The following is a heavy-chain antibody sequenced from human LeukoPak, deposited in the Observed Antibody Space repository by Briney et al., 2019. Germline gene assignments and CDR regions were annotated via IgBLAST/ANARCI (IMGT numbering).Heavy chain of an antibody. CDR2: ISSSSSCI. V-gene: IGHV3-21*01. Sequence: PGGSLRLSCAASGFTFSSYSMNWVRQAPGKGLEWVSSISSSSSCIYYADSVKGRFTISRDNAKNSLYLQMNSLRAEDTAVYYCARPLRNAFDIWGQGTMVTVSS. CDR3: ARPLRNAFDI. CDR1: GFTFSSYS. J-gene: IGHJ3*02.